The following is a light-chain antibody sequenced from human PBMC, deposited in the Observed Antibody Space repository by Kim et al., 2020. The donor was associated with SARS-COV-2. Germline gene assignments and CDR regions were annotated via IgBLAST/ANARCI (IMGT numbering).Light chain of an antibody. J-gene: IGLJ2*01. CDR2: DNN. V-gene: IGLV1-51*01. CDR3: GTWDSSLSAVV. Sequence: GQKVTISCSGSSSNIGNNYVSWYQQLQRTAPQLLIYDNNKRPSGIPDRFSASKSGTSATLGITGLPTGDEADYYCGTWDSSLSAVVFGGGTQLTVL. CDR1: SSNIGNNY.